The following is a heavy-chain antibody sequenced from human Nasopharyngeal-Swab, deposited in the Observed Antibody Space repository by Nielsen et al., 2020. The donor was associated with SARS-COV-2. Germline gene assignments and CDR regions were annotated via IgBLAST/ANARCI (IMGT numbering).Heavy chain of an antibody. CDR1: GYTFTSYG. J-gene: IGHJ4*02. Sequence: ASVKVSCKASGYTFTSYGISWVRQAPGQGLEWMGWISAYNGNTNYAQKLQGRVTMTTDTSTRTAYMELRSLRSDDTAVYYCARGLKEYSSGWYYFDYWGQGTLVTVSS. CDR3: ARGLKEYSSGWYYFDY. CDR2: ISAYNGNT. D-gene: IGHD6-19*01. V-gene: IGHV1-18*01.